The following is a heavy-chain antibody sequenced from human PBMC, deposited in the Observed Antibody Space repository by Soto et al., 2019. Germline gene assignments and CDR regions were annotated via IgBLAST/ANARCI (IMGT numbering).Heavy chain of an antibody. D-gene: IGHD2-2*01. CDR2: ISYDGSNK. J-gene: IGHJ6*02. V-gene: IGHV3-30-3*01. CDR1: GFTFSSYA. Sequence: PGGSLRVSCAASGFTFSSYAMHWVRQAPGKGLEWVAVISYDGSNKYYADSVKGRFTISRDNSKNTLYLQMNSLRAEDTAVYYCARDRHCSSTSCSIGGYYYYYGMDVWGQGTTVTVSS. CDR3: ARDRHCSSTSCSIGGYYYYYGMDV.